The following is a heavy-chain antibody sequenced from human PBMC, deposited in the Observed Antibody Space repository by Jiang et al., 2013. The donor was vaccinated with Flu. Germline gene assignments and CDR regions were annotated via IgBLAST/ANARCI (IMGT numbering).Heavy chain of an antibody. CDR2: IYYSGNT. J-gene: IGHJ4*02. D-gene: IGHD3-10*01. CDR1: SMSSYY. Sequence: SMSSYYWSWIRQPPRKGLEWIGSIYYSGNTNYNPSLKSRIAISVDTSKNQFSLKVSSATAADTAIYYCARAYYGTHFDYWGQGALVTVSS. V-gene: IGHV4-59*01. CDR3: ARAYYGTHFDY.